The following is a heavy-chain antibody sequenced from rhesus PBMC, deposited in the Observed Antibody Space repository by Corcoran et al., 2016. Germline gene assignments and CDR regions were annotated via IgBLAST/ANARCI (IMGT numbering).Heavy chain of an antibody. CDR1: GFTFSNYW. CDR2: INSGGGST. J-gene: IGHJ4*01. V-gene: IGHV3S42*01. Sequence: EVQLVESGGGLAKPGGSLRLSCAASGFTFSNYWMNWVRQTPGKGLEWISAINSGGGSTYYEDSVKGRCTITRDNSKNTLCLQMNSLRAEDTAVYYCAKEPEYTNWGYYFDYWGQGVLVTVSS. D-gene: IGHD4-23*01. CDR3: AKEPEYTNWGYYFDY.